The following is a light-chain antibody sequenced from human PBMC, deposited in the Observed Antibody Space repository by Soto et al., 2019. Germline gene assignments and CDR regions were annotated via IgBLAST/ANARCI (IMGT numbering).Light chain of an antibody. Sequence: ALTQPASVSGSPGQSITISCTGTSSDVGGYNYVSWYQQHPGKAPKLMIYEVTNRPSGVSNRFSGSKSGNTASLTISGLQAEDEADYYCSSYTSTGTVVVFGPGTKLTVL. CDR3: SSYTSTGTVVV. V-gene: IGLV2-14*01. CDR2: EVT. CDR1: SSDVGGYNY. J-gene: IGLJ1*01.